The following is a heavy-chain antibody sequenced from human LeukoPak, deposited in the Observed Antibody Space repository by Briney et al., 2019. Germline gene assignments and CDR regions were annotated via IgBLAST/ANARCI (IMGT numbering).Heavy chain of an antibody. CDR3: ARDRATDY. CDR1: GFTFSSYA. V-gene: IGHV3-7*03. CDR2: IKQDGSEK. Sequence: PGGSLRLSCAASGFTFSSYAMHWVRQAPGKGLEWVANIKQDGSEKYYVDSVKGRFTISRDNAKNSLYLQMNSLRAEDTAVYYCARDRATDYWGQGTLVTVSS. J-gene: IGHJ4*02.